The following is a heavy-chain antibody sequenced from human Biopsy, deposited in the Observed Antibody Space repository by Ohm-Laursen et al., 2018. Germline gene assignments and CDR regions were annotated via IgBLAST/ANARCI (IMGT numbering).Heavy chain of an antibody. D-gene: IGHD6-19*01. CDR1: GYSISSDYR. CDR2: IFKDGNT. J-gene: IGHJ4*02. Sequence: TLSHTCAVSGYSISSDYRWGWIRQAPGKTLEWLGNIFKDGNTHYNPSLRSRLIISIDTSKNQFSLMMTSVSGADTAVYFCARVGSGWAPFDKWGPGTLVTVSS. V-gene: IGHV4-38-2*01. CDR3: ARVGSGWAPFDK.